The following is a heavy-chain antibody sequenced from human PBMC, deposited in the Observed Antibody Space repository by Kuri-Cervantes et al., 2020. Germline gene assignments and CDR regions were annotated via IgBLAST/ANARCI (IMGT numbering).Heavy chain of an antibody. CDR1: GFTFSSYG. D-gene: IGHD2-2*01. V-gene: IGHV3-30*18. CDR2: ISYDGSNK. Sequence: GGSLRPSCAASGFTFSSYGMHWVRQAPGKGLEWVAVISYDGSNKYYADSVKGRFTISRDNSKNTLYLQMNSLRAEDTAVYYCAKVGAIVVVPAAMLDYWGQGTLVTVSS. CDR3: AKVGAIVVVPAAMLDY. J-gene: IGHJ4*02.